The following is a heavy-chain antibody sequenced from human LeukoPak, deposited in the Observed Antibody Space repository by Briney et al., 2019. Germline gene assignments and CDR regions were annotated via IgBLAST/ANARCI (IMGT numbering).Heavy chain of an antibody. CDR2: IRYDGSDK. J-gene: IGHJ4*02. Sequence: GGSLRLSCAASGFTFGGSGMHWVRQAPGKGLEWVAFIRYDGSDKHYADSVKGRFTISRDNSKNTLYLQMNSLRAEDTAVYYCAKSIPTIAVAVSTRQWGQGTPVTVSS. CDR3: AKSIPTIAVAVSTRQ. V-gene: IGHV3-30*02. D-gene: IGHD6-19*01. CDR1: GFTFGGSG.